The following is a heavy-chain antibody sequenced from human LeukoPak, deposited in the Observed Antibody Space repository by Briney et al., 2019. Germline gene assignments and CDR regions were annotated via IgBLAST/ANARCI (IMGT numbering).Heavy chain of an antibody. J-gene: IGHJ3*02. V-gene: IGHV1-46*01. Sequence: ASVKVSCKASGYTFTSYYMHWVRQAPGQGLEWMGIINPSGGSTSYAQKFQGRVTMTRDMSTSTVYMELSSLRSEDTAVYYCARGDRGAVAGNAFDIWGQGTMVTVSS. CDR2: INPSGGST. D-gene: IGHD6-19*01. CDR1: GYTFTSYY. CDR3: ARGDRGAVAGNAFDI.